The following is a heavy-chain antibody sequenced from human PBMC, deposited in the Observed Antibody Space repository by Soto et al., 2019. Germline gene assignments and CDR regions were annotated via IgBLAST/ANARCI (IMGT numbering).Heavy chain of an antibody. Sequence: QLQLQESGPGLVKPSETLSLTCTVSGVSISSSSYYWGWLRQPPGQGLEWTGSIYYSGSTYYNPFLKSRVTISVDTSKNQFSLKLSSVTAADTAVYYCASLGIIAAAGGLNFDYWGQGTLVPVSS. CDR3: ASLGIIAAAGGLNFDY. CDR2: IYYSGST. V-gene: IGHV4-39*01. CDR1: GVSISSSSYY. J-gene: IGHJ4*02. D-gene: IGHD6-13*01.